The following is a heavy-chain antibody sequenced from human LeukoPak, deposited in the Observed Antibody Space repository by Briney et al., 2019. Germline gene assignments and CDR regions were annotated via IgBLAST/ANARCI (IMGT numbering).Heavy chain of an antibody. CDR3: AGGSGSYSDWFDP. J-gene: IGHJ5*02. V-gene: IGHV4-34*01. D-gene: IGHD3-10*01. Sequence: SETLSLTCAVYGGSFSGYYWTWIRQPPGKGLEWIGEINHSGSSNYNPPLKSRVTISADTSKNQFSLNLSSVTAADTAVYYCAGGSGSYSDWFDPWGQGTLVTVSS. CDR2: INHSGSS. CDR1: GGSFSGYY.